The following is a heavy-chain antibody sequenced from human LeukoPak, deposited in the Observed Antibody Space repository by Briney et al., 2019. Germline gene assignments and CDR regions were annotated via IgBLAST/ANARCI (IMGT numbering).Heavy chain of an antibody. CDR2: ISSSGSEI. CDR1: GFTFSDYY. V-gene: IGHV3-11*06. J-gene: IGHJ4*02. D-gene: IGHD3-22*01. CDR3: ARDCAGPGLAPKWLLCPIDY. Sequence: TGGSLRLSCAASGFTFSDYYMSWIRQAPGKGLEWISYISSSGSEIKYADSVMGRFTISRDNAKNSLYLQMNSLRAEDTAVYYCARDCAGPGLAPKWLLCPIDYWGQGTLVTVSS.